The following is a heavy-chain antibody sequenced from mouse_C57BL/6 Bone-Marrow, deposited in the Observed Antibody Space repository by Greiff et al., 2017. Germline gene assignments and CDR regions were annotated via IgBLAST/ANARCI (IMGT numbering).Heavy chain of an antibody. CDR3: TTVITTVVGE. Sequence: VQLQQSVAELVRPGASVKLSCTASGFNIKNTYMHWVKQRPEQGLEWIGWIDPENGDTAYASKFQGKATITADTSSSTAYLQLSSLTSEDTAVYYCTTVITTVVGEWGQGTLVTVCA. CDR2: IDPENGDT. D-gene: IGHD1-1*01. J-gene: IGHJ3*02. V-gene: IGHV14-4*01. CDR1: GFNIKNTY.